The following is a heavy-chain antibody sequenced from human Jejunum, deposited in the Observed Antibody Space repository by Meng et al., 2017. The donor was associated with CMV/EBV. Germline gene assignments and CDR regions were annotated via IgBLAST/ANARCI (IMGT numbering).Heavy chain of an antibody. D-gene: IGHD3-3*02. CDR2: ITGVTNII. J-gene: IGHJ5*02. CDR1: GYTFSSYA. CDR3: VRLDLAAFYS. V-gene: IGHV3-48*04. Sequence: CAASGYTFSSYAMSWVRQAPGKGLEWIAYITGVTNIIYYADSVKGRFTISRDNAKSSLYLQMNDLRAEDTAVYYCVRLDLAAFYSWGQGALVTVSS.